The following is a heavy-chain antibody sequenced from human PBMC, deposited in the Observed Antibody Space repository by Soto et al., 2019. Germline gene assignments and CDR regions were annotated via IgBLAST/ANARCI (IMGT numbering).Heavy chain of an antibody. CDR2: ISAYNGNT. V-gene: IGHV1-18*01. CDR1: GYTFTSYG. D-gene: IGHD6-19*01. J-gene: IGHJ5*02. CDR3: ARDLANPEAGNWFDP. Sequence: QVQLVQSGAEVKKPGASVKVSCKASGYTFTSYGISWVRQAPGQGLEWMGWISAYNGNTNYAQKLQGRVTMTTDTSTSTAYMELRSLRSGDTAVYYCARDLANPEAGNWFDPWGQGTLVTVSS.